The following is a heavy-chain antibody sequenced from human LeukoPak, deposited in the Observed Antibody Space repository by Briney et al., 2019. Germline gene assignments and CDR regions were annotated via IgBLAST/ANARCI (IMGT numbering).Heavy chain of an antibody. Sequence: SVKVSCKASGGTFSSYAISWVRQAPGQGLEWMGGIIPIFVTANYAQKFQGRVTITTDESTSTAYMELSSLRSEDTAVYYCARGRGTVNYDFWSGSSGVWFDPWGQGTLVTVSS. V-gene: IGHV1-69*05. CDR2: IIPIFVTA. CDR3: ARGRGTVNYDFWSGSSGVWFDP. D-gene: IGHD3-3*01. CDR1: GGTFSSYA. J-gene: IGHJ5*02.